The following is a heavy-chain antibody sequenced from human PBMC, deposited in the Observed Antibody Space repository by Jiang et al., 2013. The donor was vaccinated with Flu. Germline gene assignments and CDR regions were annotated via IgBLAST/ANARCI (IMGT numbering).Heavy chain of an antibody. CDR3: ARLAGRYSSYFGMDV. V-gene: IGHV5-51*03. D-gene: IGHD6-13*01. J-gene: IGHJ6*02. CDR1: GYSFTSYY. Sequence: GAEVKKPGESLKISCKGSGYSFTSYYIAWVRQMPGKGLEWMGIIYPGDSDTRYSPSFQGQVTISADKSISTAYLQWSSVKASDTAMYYCARLAGRYSSYFGMDVWGQGTTVT. CDR2: IYPGDSDT.